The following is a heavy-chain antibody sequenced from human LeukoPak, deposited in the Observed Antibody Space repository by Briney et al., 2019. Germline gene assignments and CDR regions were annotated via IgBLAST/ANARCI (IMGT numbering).Heavy chain of an antibody. D-gene: IGHD1-26*01. V-gene: IGHV3-15*01. Sequence: GGSLRLSCAASGFTFSNAYMTWVRQAPGEGLEWVGRVKSKTDGGTAEYATPVKGRFTISRDDSKNTLYLQMNSPETEDTAVYYCATGRKGGPPPFDYWGQGALVTVSS. CDR1: GFTFSNAY. J-gene: IGHJ4*02. CDR2: VKSKTDGGTA. CDR3: ATGRKGGPPPFDY.